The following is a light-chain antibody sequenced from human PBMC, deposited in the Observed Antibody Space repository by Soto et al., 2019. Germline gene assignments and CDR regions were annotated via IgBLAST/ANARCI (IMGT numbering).Light chain of an antibody. CDR2: DAS. V-gene: IGKV3-15*01. CDR3: QQFNIWPHMLS. Sequence: IVVTQSPATLSVSPGERATLSCRASQGVGSNLAWYQQRPGQAPRLLIYDASTRATGIPDRFSGSGSGTEFTLIISSLQSEDFAVYYCQQFNIWPHMLSFGGGTKLEMK. CDR1: QGVGSN. J-gene: IGKJ4*01.